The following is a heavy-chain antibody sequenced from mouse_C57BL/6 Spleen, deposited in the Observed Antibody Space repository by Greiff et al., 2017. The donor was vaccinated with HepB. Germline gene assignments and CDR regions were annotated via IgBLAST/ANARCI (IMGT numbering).Heavy chain of an antibody. J-gene: IGHJ4*01. CDR2: IYPGGGYT. Sequence: VQLQQSGAELVRPGTSVKMSCKASGYTFTNYWIGWAKQRPGHGLEWIGDIYPGGGYTNYNEKFKGKATLTADKSSSTAYMQFSSLTSEDSAIYYCARHYYDYDGRNYYAMDYWGQGTSVTVSS. CDR1: GYTFTNYW. D-gene: IGHD2-4*01. V-gene: IGHV1-63*01. CDR3: ARHYYDYDGRNYYAMDY.